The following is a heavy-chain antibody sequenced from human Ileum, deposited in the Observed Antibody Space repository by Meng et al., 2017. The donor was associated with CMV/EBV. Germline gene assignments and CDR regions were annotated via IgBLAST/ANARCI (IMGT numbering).Heavy chain of an antibody. J-gene: IGHJ4*02. V-gene: IGHV3-23*01. Sequence: GEFLKISCSASGFTFTNYSITWVRQAPGKGLEWVSAISGSAIATYYAASVKGRFTISRDNSKSTLYLQMNSLRAEDTAVYFCAKGDSETYGGLSYWGQGTLVTVSS. D-gene: IGHD1-26*01. CDR2: ISGSAIAT. CDR1: GFTFTNYS. CDR3: AKGDSETYGGLSY.